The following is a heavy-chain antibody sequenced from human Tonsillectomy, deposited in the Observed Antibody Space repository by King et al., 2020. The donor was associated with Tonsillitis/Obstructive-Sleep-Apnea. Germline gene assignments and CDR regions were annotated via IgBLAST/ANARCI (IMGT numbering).Heavy chain of an antibody. CDR1: GFTFSSYA. D-gene: IGHD6-6*01. J-gene: IGHJ4*02. CDR3: AKDLGCIGARPRHFDY. CDR2: ISGSGGST. Sequence: VQLVESGGGLVQPGGSLRLSCAASGFTFSSYAMSWVRQAPGKGLEWVSAISGSGGSTYYADSVKGRFTISRDNSKNTLYLQMNSLRAEDTAVYYCAKDLGCIGARPRHFDYWGQGTLVTVSS. V-gene: IGHV3-23*04.